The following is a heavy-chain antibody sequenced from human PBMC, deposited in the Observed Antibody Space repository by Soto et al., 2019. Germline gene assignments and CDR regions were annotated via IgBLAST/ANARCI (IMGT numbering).Heavy chain of an antibody. V-gene: IGHV4-61*01. J-gene: IGHJ4*02. CDR3: ARGIGYDRSGYYPSSPYYFDY. Sequence: QVQLQESGPGLVKPSETLSLTCTVSGGSVSSGSYYWSWIRQPPGKGLEWIGYIYHSGSTYYNPSLKSRVTISVDRSKNQFSLKLSSVTAADTAVYYCARGIGYDRSGYYPSSPYYFDYWGQGTLVTVSS. CDR2: IYHSGST. CDR1: GGSVSSGSYY. D-gene: IGHD3-22*01.